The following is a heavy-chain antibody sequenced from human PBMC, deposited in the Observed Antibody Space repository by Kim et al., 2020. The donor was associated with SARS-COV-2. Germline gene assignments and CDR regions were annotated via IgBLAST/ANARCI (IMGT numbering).Heavy chain of an antibody. V-gene: IGHV1-2*04. D-gene: IGHD2-15*01. CDR2: INPNSGGT. J-gene: IGHJ5*02. Sequence: ASVKVSCKASGYTFTGYYMHWVRQAPGQGLEWMGWINPNSGGTNYAQKFQGWVTMTRDTSISTAYMELSRLRSDDTAVYYCARELGFDCSGGSCYSVSSSKTDDWCDPWGQGALVSVSS. CDR3: ARELGFDCSGGSCYSVSSSKTDDWCDP. CDR1: GYTFTGYY.